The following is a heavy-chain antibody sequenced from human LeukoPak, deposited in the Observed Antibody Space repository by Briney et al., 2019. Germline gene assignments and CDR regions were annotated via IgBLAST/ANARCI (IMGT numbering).Heavy chain of an antibody. J-gene: IGHJ4*02. D-gene: IGHD1/OR15-1a*01. CDR2: FYTSGNTRST. Sequence: SETLSLTCTVSGGSISNDYWSWIRQPAGKGLEWIGRFYTSGNTRSTIYNPSLRSRVTMSADTSKNQLSLKVNSVTAADTAVYYCARDEQGTRSDYWGQGTLVTVAS. CDR1: GGSISNDY. V-gene: IGHV4-4*07. CDR3: ARDEQGTRSDY.